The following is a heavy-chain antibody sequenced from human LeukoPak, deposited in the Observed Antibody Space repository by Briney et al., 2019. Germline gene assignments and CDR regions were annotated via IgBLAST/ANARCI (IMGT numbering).Heavy chain of an antibody. CDR3: AKDKSDILTGPDY. J-gene: IGHJ4*02. V-gene: IGHV3-9*01. CDR1: GFTFDDYA. Sequence: GGSLRLSCAASGFTFDDYAMHWVRQAPGKGLEWVSGISWNSGSIGYADSVKGRFTISRDNAKNSLYLQMNSLRAEDTALYYCAKDKSDILTGPDYWGQGTLVTVSS. D-gene: IGHD3-9*01. CDR2: ISWNSGSI.